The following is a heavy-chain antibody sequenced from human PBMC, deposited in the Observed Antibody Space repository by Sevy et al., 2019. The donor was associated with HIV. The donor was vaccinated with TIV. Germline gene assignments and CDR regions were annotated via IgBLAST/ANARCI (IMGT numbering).Heavy chain of an antibody. CDR3: GEGGGGHYDPDEIGYYFYYYNMDV. CDR2: ISGSGTRT. CDR1: GFSFDSYG. Sequence: GGSLRLSCAVSGFSFDSYGMTWVRQAPGKGLEWVSGISGSGTRTYYADSVKGRFSISRDNSKNRLYLQMNSLRSEDTAIGYWGEGGGGHYDPDEIGYYFYYYNMDVWGKGTTVTVSS. V-gene: IGHV3-23*01. D-gene: IGHD3-22*01. J-gene: IGHJ6*03.